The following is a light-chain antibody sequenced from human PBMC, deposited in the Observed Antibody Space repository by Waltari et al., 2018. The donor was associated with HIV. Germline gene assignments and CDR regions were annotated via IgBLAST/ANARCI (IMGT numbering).Light chain of an antibody. CDR1: NIGSKS. Sequence: SYVLTQPPSVSVAPGQTARISCVGNNIGSKSVQWYQQRPGQAPILVVYDDTERPSGMPERISGSNSGNTATLPISRVEAGDEADYYCQVWDSSHYHRGVFGGGTNLTVL. V-gene: IGLV3-21*02. CDR2: DDT. CDR3: QVWDSSHYHRGV. J-gene: IGLJ3*02.